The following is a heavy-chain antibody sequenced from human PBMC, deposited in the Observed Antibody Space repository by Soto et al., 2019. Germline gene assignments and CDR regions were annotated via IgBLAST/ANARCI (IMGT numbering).Heavy chain of an antibody. CDR1: GGSFSGYY. V-gene: IGHV4-34*01. CDR3: ARVKGGRLKAAGGDY. Sequence: SETLSLTCAVYGGSFSGYYWSWIRQPPGKGLEWIGEINHSGSTNYNPSLKSRVTISVDTSKNQFSLKLSSVTAADTAVYYCARVKGGRLKAAGGDYWGQGTLVTVSS. CDR2: INHSGST. D-gene: IGHD6-13*01. J-gene: IGHJ4*02.